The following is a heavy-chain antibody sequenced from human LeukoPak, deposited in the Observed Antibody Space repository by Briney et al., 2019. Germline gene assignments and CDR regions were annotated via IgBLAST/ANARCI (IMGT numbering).Heavy chain of an antibody. V-gene: IGHV1-46*01. CDR2: INPSGGST. J-gene: IGHJ3*02. CDR3: ARLGAYYDSSGYSYHDALDI. Sequence: ASVKVSCKASGYTFTSYYMHWVRQAPGQGLEWMGIINPSGGSTSYAQKFQGRVTMTRDTSTSTVYMELSSLRSEDTAVYYCARLGAYYDSSGYSYHDALDIWGQGTMVTVSS. CDR1: GYTFTSYY. D-gene: IGHD3-22*01.